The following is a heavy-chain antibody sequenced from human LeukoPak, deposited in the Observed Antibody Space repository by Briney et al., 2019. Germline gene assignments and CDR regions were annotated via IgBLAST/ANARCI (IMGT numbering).Heavy chain of an antibody. CDR3: ARDRDYSSTSCYYYYYYGMDV. J-gene: IGHJ6*02. CDR1: GYTFSSYS. Sequence: GGSLRLSCAASGYTFSSYSMSWVRQAPGKGLEWVSSISSSSSYIYYADSVKGRFTISRDNAKNSLYLQMNSLRAEDTAVYYCARDRDYSSTSCYYYYYYGMDVWGQGTTVTVSS. V-gene: IGHV3-21*01. D-gene: IGHD2-2*01. CDR2: ISSSSSYI.